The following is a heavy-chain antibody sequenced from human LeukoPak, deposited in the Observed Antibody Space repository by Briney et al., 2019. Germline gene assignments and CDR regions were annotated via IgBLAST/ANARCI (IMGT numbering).Heavy chain of an antibody. V-gene: IGHV3-74*01. CDR2: INTDGFST. CDR3: ARSRTYGDYGRGLDY. CDR1: GFISSSYW. Sequence: GGSLRLSCAASGFISSSYWMHWVRQPPGKGLVYIACINTDGFSTNYADSVKGRFTISRDNAKNTLYLQMNSLRAEDTAVYYCARSRTYGDYGRGLDYWGRGTLVTVSS. D-gene: IGHD4-17*01. J-gene: IGHJ4*02.